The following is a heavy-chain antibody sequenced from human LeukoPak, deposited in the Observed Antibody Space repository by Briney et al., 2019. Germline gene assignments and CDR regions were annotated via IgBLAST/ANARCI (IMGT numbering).Heavy chain of an antibody. Sequence: SETLSLTCTVSGGSISSYYWSWVRQPPGKGLEWIAYISYSGRTNYNPSLKSRVTISLDTSQKQFSLKLNSVSAADTAVYFCTRTLDEGTFDSWGQGTLVTVSS. V-gene: IGHV4-59*01. CDR1: GGSISSYY. D-gene: IGHD1-1*01. CDR3: TRTLDEGTFDS. CDR2: ISYSGRT. J-gene: IGHJ4*02.